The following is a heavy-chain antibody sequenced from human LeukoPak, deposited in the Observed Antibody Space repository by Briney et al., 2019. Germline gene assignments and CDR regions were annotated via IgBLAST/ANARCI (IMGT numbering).Heavy chain of an antibody. CDR2: ITTDETT. J-gene: IGHJ4*02. CDR1: GFTYSVAW. D-gene: IGHD1/OR15-1a*01. CDR3: AKDWFATTDY. Sequence: GGSLRLSCATSGFTYSVAWMHWFRQVPGKGLMWVSRITTDETTTYADSVRGRFSISRDNAKNTVYLQMNSLRVEDTAVYYCAKDWFATTDYWGQGILVTVSS. V-gene: IGHV3-74*01.